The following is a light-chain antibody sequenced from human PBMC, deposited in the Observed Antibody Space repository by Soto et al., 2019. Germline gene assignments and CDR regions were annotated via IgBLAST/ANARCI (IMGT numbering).Light chain of an antibody. J-gene: IGKJ2*01. CDR1: QSVSYH. CDR3: QQYNNWYT. Sequence: EIVMTQSPATLSVSPGERATLSCRASQSVSYHLAWYQQKPGQAPRLLIYGASTRATGIPDRFSGSGSGTEFTLTISSLQSEDFAVYYCQQYNNWYTFGQGTKLEFK. V-gene: IGKV3-15*01. CDR2: GAS.